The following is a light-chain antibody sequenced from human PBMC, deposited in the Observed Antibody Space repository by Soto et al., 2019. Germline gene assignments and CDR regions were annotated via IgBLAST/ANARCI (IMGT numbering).Light chain of an antibody. CDR2: EVN. CDR1: SSDVGGYDY. Sequence: QAASVSGSPGQSITISCTGTSSDVGGYDYVSWYQHHPGKAPKLMIYEVNNRPSGVSNRFSGSKSGNTASLTISGLQAEDEADYYCSSYTSSLYVFGTGTKLTVL. CDR3: SSYTSSLYV. V-gene: IGLV2-14*01. J-gene: IGLJ1*01.